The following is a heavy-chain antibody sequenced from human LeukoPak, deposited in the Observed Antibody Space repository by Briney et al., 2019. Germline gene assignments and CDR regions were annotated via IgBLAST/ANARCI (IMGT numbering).Heavy chain of an antibody. Sequence: GGSLRLSCAASGFTFNNAWMNWVRQAPGKGLEWVGRIKSKTDGGTTDYAAPVKGRFTISRDDSKNTLYLQMNSLKTEDTAVYYCSTTYYYDSSEDYWGQGTLVTVSS. V-gene: IGHV3-15*07. CDR3: STTYYYDSSEDY. J-gene: IGHJ4*02. D-gene: IGHD3-22*01. CDR1: GFTFNNAW. CDR2: IKSKTDGGTT.